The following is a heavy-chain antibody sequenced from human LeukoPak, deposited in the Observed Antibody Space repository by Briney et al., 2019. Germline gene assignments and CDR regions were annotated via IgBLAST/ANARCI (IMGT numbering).Heavy chain of an antibody. CDR2: THHSGNT. D-gene: IGHD3-10*01. V-gene: IGHV4-59*08. CDR1: GGSISSYY. J-gene: IGHJ4*02. Sequence: SETLSLTCTVSGGSISSYYWSWIRQPPGKGLEWIGYTHHSGNTLYNPSLKSRVTISLDTAKNQFFLRLSSVTAADTATYYCATGINIAHWGQGTLVTVSS. CDR3: ATGINIAH.